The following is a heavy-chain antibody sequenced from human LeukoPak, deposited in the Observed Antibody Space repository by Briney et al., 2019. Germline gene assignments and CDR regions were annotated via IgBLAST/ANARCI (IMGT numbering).Heavy chain of an antibody. D-gene: IGHD5-18*01. CDR2: IYYSGST. V-gene: IGHV4-59*01. CDR3: ARVEGYSYGFFSSTLNWEAKYYFDY. Sequence: SETLSLTCTVSGGSISSYYWSWIRQPPGKGLEWIGYIYYSGSTNYNPSLKGRVTISVDTSKNQFSLKLSSVTAADTAVYYCARVEGYSYGFFSSTLNWEAKYYFDYWGQGTLVTVSS. J-gene: IGHJ4*02. CDR1: GGSISSYY.